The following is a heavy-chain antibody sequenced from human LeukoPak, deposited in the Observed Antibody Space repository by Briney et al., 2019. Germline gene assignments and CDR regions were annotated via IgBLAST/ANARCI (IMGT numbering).Heavy chain of an antibody. CDR2: INWNGGSI. CDR1: GFTFDDYG. D-gene: IGHD2-21*01. V-gene: IGHV3-20*04. J-gene: IGHJ3*02. Sequence: GGSLRLSRAASGFTFDDYGMSWVRQAPGKGLEGVSGINWNGGSIGYADSVKGRFTISRDNAKNSLYLQMNSLRAEDTALYYCARVTDEFRSDAFDIWGQGTMVTVSS. CDR3: ARVTDEFRSDAFDI.